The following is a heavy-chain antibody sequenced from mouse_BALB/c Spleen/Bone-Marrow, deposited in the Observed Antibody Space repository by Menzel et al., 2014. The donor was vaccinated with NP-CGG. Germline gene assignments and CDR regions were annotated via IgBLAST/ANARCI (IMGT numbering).Heavy chain of an antibody. CDR2: IWSGGNT. D-gene: IGHD1-1*01. J-gene: IGHJ4*01. Sequence: QVQLQQPGPGLVQPSQSLSIPCTVSGFSLTTYGVHWVRQSPGKGLEWLGAIWSGGNTDYNAAFISRLSISKDNSKSQVFFEMNSLQAYDTAIYYCARKLRFYAMDYWGQGTSVTVSS. CDR1: GFSLTTYG. V-gene: IGHV2-2*01. CDR3: ARKLRFYAMDY.